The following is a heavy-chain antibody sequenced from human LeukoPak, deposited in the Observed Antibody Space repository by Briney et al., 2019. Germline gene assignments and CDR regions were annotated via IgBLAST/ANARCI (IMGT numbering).Heavy chain of an antibody. J-gene: IGHJ4*02. CDR3: ARENTWKYDFWSGLQYYFDY. CDR2: IYWNDDK. CDR1: GFSLSTRGVG. D-gene: IGHD3-3*01. Sequence: SGPTLVKPTQTLTLTCTFSGFSLSTRGVGVGWIRQPPGKALEWLSLIYWNDDKRYSPSLKSRLTITKDTSKNQVVLTMTNMDPVDTATYYCARENTWKYDFWSGLQYYFDYWGQGTLVTVSS. V-gene: IGHV2-5*01.